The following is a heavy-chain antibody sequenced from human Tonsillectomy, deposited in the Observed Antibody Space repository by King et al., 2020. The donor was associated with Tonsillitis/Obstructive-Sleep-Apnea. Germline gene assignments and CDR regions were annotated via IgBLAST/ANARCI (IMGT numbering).Heavy chain of an antibody. J-gene: IGHJ4*02. CDR2: MNPNSGNT. V-gene: IGHV1-8*02. CDR1: GYTFTSYD. CDR3: ARECAVRGVINGRRADDY. D-gene: IGHD3-10*01. Sequence: VQLVESGAEVKKPGASVKVSCKASGYTFTSYDINWVRQATGQGLEWMGWMNPNSGNTDYAQKFQGRVTMTRNTSISTAYMELSSLRSEDTAVYYCARECAVRGVINGRRADDYWGQGTLVTVSS.